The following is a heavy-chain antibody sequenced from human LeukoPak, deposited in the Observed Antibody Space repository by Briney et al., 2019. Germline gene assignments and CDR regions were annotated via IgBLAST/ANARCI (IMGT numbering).Heavy chain of an antibody. Sequence: GGSLRLSCAASGFTFSSYEMNWVRQAPGKGLEWVSYISSSGSTIYYADSVKGRFTISRDNAKNSLYLQMNSLRAEDTAVYYCARRTPYCTNGVCYEIDYWGQGTLVTVSS. D-gene: IGHD2-8*01. CDR3: ARRTPYCTNGVCYEIDY. J-gene: IGHJ4*02. CDR1: GFTFSSYE. CDR2: ISSSGSTI. V-gene: IGHV3-48*03.